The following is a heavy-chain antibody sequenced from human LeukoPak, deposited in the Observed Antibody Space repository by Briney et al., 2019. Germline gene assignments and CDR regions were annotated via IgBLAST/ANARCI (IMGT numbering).Heavy chain of an antibody. Sequence: GSSVKVSCKASGGTFSSYAISWVRQAPGQGLECMGRIIPILGIANYTQKFQGRVTITADKSTSTAYMELSSLRSEDTAVYYCARDVGGTYCSGGSCYSRLFDYWGQGTLVTVSS. CDR1: GGTFSSYA. V-gene: IGHV1-69*04. CDR3: ARDVGGTYCSGGSCYSRLFDY. CDR2: IIPILGIA. J-gene: IGHJ4*02. D-gene: IGHD2-15*01.